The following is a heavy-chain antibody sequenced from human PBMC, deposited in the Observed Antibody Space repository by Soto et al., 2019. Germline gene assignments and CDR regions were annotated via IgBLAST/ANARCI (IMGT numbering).Heavy chain of an antibody. J-gene: IGHJ4*02. CDR1: GFTFSSYV. CDR3: AKDRFAATRTYYFDY. Sequence: GGSLRLSCAASGFTFSSYVMSWVRQAPGKGLEWVSAISGSGGSTYYGDSVKGRFTISRDNSKNTLYLQMNSLRAEDTAVYYCAKDRFAATRTYYFDYWGQGTLVTVSS. D-gene: IGHD1-1*01. CDR2: ISGSGGST. V-gene: IGHV3-23*01.